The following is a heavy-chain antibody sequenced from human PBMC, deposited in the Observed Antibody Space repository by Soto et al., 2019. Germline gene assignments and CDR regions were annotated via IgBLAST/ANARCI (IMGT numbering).Heavy chain of an antibody. J-gene: IGHJ4*02. D-gene: IGHD2-2*01. CDR1: GGSFSGYY. Sequence: QVQLQQWGAGLLKPSETLSLTCAVYGGSFSGYYWSWIRQPPGKGLEWIGEINHSGSTNYNPSLKSRVTISVDTSKNQFSLKLSSVTAADTAVYYCARGLTAALTNPSAMPTYYFDYWGQGTLVTVSS. CDR2: INHSGST. V-gene: IGHV4-34*01. CDR3: ARGLTAALTNPSAMPTYYFDY.